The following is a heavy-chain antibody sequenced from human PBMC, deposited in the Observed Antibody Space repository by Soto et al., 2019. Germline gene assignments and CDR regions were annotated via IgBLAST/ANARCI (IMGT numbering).Heavy chain of an antibody. J-gene: IGHJ4*02. CDR2: IYYSGST. V-gene: IGHV4-31*03. CDR1: GGSISSGGYY. CDR3: ARGRGSYSRYYFDY. Sequence: QVQLQESGPGLVKPSQTLSLTCTVSGGSISSGGYYWSWIRQHPGKGLEWIGYIYYSGSTYYNPSLKRRVTISVDTSKTQFSLKLSSVTAADTAVYYCARGRGSYSRYYFDYWGQGTLVTVSS. D-gene: IGHD1-26*01.